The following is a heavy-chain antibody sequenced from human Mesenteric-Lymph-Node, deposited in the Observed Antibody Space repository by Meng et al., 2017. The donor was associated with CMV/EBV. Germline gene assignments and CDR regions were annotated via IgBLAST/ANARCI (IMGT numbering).Heavy chain of an antibody. D-gene: IGHD3-16*01. J-gene: IGHJ4*02. CDR1: GFTFSSYG. CDR2: IRYDGSNK. Sequence: GESLKISCAASGFTFSSYGMHWVRQAPGKGLEWVAFIRYDGSNKYYADSVKGRFTISRDNSKNTLYLQMNSLRAEDTAVYYCARDCGFFTYYFDYWGQGTLVTVSS. V-gene: IGHV3-30*02. CDR3: ARDCGFFTYYFDY.